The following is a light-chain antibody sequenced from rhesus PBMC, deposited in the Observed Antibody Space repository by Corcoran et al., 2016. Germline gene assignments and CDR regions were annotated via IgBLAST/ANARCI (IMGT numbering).Light chain of an antibody. CDR3: QQYSSSPWT. CDR1: KSISSW. Sequence: DIQMTQSPSSLSASVGDTVTITCRASKSISSWLDWYQQKPGKAPKLLIYKASSLQSGVPSRFSGSGSGTDFTLTINSLQSEDFATYYCQQYSSSPWTFGQGTKVEIK. CDR2: KAS. J-gene: IGKJ1*01. V-gene: IGKV1-22*01.